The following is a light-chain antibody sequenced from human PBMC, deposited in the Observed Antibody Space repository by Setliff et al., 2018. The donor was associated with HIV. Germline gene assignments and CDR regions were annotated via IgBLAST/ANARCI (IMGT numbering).Light chain of an antibody. CDR3: CSYADSYTSLYV. CDR1: SSDVGNYNY. V-gene: IGLV2-11*01. CDR2: DVT. Sequence: QSALTQPRSVSASPGQSVTISRTGTSSDVGNYNYVAWYQQHPGNAPKLMIYDVTKRPSGVPDRFSGSKSGNTASLTISGLQAEDEADYYCCSYADSYTSLYVFGTGTKV. J-gene: IGLJ1*01.